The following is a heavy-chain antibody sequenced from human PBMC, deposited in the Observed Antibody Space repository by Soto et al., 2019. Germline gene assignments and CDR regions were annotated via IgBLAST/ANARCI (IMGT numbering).Heavy chain of an antibody. D-gene: IGHD6-19*01. CDR1: GYTFTGYA. J-gene: IGHJ4*02. CDR2: INAGNGNT. V-gene: IGHV1-3*01. CDR3: ARAVAVAADFDY. Sequence: ASVKVSCKASGYTFTGYAMHWVRQAPGQRLEWMRRINAGNGNTKYSQKLKGRVTITRDTSASTAYMELSSLRSEDTAVYYCARAVAVAADFDYWGQGTLVTVSS.